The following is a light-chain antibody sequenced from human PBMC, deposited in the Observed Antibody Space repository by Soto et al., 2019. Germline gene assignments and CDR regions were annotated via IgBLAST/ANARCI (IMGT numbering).Light chain of an antibody. CDR1: QSVSSY. V-gene: IGKV3-11*01. CDR3: QQYGSSSWT. Sequence: EIVLTQSPATLSLSPGERATLSCRASQSVSSYLAWYQQKPGQAPSLLIYDASNRATGIPARFSGSGSGTDFTLTISRLEPEDFAVYYCQQYGSSSWTFGQGTKVDIK. CDR2: DAS. J-gene: IGKJ1*01.